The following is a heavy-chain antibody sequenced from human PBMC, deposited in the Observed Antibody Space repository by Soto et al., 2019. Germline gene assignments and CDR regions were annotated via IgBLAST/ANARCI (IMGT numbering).Heavy chain of an antibody. Sequence: QVQLVQSGAEVKKPGSSVRVSCKAAGGTFSSYAFSWVRQAPGQGLEWMGGIIPVFGTTTYAQKFQGRVTLTREKSTSTAFLDLISLSSDDTAVYYWARALGSTLTTWWFEPWCQRTLVRGSS. V-gene: IGHV1-69*06. J-gene: IGHJ5*02. CDR1: GGTFSSYA. CDR3: ARALGSTLTTWWFEP. CDR2: IIPVFGTT. D-gene: IGHD3-16*01.